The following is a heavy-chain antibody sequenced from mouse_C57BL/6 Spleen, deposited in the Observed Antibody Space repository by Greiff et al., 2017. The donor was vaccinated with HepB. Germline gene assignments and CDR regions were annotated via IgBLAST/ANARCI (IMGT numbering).Heavy chain of an antibody. CDR2: ISYDGNN. V-gene: IGHV3-6*01. CDR3: AREVDLYAIDY. D-gene: IGHD1-1*01. CDR1: GYSITSGYY. J-gene: IGHJ4*01. Sequence: EVQLQESRPCLVKPFQSLSLTCSVTGYSITSGYYWNWFRQFPGNKLEWMGYISYDGNNNYNPSLKNRISITRDTSKNQFFLKLNAVTTEDTSPYGCAREVDLYAIDYWGQGTSVSVSS.